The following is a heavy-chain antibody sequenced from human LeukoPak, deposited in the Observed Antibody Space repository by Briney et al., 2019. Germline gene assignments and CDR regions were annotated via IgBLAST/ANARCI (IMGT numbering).Heavy chain of an antibody. J-gene: IGHJ4*02. Sequence: GGSLRLSCAASGFTFSSYAMSWVRQPAGKGLEWVSAISGSGGSTYYADSVKGRFTISRDNSKNTLYLQMNSLRAEDTAVYYCAKDVTYDSSGYYPYYFDYWGQGTLVTVSS. CDR2: ISGSGGST. V-gene: IGHV3-23*01. CDR3: AKDVTYDSSGYYPYYFDY. D-gene: IGHD3-22*01. CDR1: GFTFSSYA.